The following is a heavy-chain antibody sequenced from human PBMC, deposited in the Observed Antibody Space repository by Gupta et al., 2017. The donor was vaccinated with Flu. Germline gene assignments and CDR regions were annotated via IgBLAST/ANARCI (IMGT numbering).Heavy chain of an antibody. Sequence: EVQLVESGGGLVQPGGSLRLSCAASGFTFSDSWMNWVRQAPGKGLEWVANINQDGSTKNYVDSLKGRFTVSRDNAKNSLYLQMDSLRAEDTAVYFRARNRGWEQFDYWGQGTLVTVSS. J-gene: IGHJ4*02. CDR3: ARNRGWEQFDY. CDR2: INQDGSTK. CDR1: GFTFSDSW. D-gene: IGHD5-24*01. V-gene: IGHV3-7*01.